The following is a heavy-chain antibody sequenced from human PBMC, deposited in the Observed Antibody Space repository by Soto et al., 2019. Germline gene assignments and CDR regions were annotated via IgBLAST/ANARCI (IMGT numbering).Heavy chain of an antibody. J-gene: IGHJ6*02. Sequence: PGESLKLSCKGSGYSFTIYWIGWVRQMPGKGLEWMGIIYPGDSDTRYSPSFQGQVTISADKSISTASLKLSSVTAADTAVYYCARETWSGFFDYYYYGMDVWGQGTTVTVSS. CDR2: IYPGDSDT. D-gene: IGHD3-3*01. CDR1: GYSFTIYW. V-gene: IGHV5-51*01. CDR3: ARETWSGFFDYYYYGMDV.